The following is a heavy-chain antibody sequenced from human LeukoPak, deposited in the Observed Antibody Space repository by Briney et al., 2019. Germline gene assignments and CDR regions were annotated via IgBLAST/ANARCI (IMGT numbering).Heavy chain of an antibody. CDR2: ISYDGSNK. V-gene: IGHV3-30*04. D-gene: IGHD3-22*01. CDR1: GFTFSSYA. J-gene: IGHJ4*02. CDR3: ARGDTMIDD. Sequence: GGSLRLSCAASGFTFSSYAMHWVRQAPGKGLEWVAVISYDGSNKYYADSVKGRFTISRGNSKNTLYPQMNSLRAEDTAVYYCARGDTMIDDWGQGTLVTVSS.